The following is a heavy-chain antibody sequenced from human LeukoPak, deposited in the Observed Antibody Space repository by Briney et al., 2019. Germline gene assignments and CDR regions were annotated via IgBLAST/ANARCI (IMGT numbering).Heavy chain of an antibody. CDR2: ISHSGST. V-gene: IGHV4-34*01. J-gene: IGHJ5*02. CDR3: ARGPSIAARPRLGP. D-gene: IGHD6-6*01. Sequence: SETLSLTCAVYGGSFSGYYWSWIRQPPGKGLEWIGEISHSGSTNYNPSLKSRVTISVDTSKNQFSLKLSSVTAADTAVYYCARGPSIAARPRLGPWGQGTLVTVSS. CDR1: GGSFSGYY.